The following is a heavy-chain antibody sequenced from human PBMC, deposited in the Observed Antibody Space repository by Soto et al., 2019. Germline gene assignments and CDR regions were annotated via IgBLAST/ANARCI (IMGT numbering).Heavy chain of an antibody. J-gene: IGHJ4*02. D-gene: IGHD6-6*01. V-gene: IGHV3-23*01. CDR1: GFTFSSYA. CDR3: AKDRKRIATRSIDY. Sequence: EVQLLESGGGLVQPGGSLRLSCAASGFTFSSYAMSWVRQAPGKGLEWVSGISGSGVSTYYADSVKGRFTISRDNSKSTLYLQMNSLRAEDTGGYYCAKDRKRIATRSIDYLGQGTLVTVSS. CDR2: ISGSGVST.